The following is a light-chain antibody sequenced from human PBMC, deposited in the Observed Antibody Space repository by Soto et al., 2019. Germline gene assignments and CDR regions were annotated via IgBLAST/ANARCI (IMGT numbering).Light chain of an antibody. Sequence: EIVLTQSPDTLSLSPGEIATLSCRASQSIDSTHLVWYQQKPGQAPSLLIFGASSRATGIPARFSGSGSGTEFTLTISSLQSEDFATYYCQQLNSYPLTFGGGTKGDI. CDR2: GAS. CDR3: QQLNSYPLT. J-gene: IGKJ4*01. V-gene: IGKV3-15*01. CDR1: QSIDSTH.